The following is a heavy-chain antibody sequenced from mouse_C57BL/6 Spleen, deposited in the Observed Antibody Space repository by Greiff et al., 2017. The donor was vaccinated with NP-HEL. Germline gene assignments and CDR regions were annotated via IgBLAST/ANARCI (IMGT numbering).Heavy chain of an antibody. J-gene: IGHJ4*01. CDR1: GFTFSDYG. V-gene: IGHV5-17*01. CDR2: ISSGSSTI. D-gene: IGHD2-3*01. CDR3: ARSYDGYYEAMDY. Sequence: EVQRVESGGGLVKPGGSLKLSCAASGFTFSDYGMHWVRQAPEKGLEWVAYISSGSSTIYYADPVKGRFTISRDNAKNTLFLQMTSLRSEDTAMYYCARSYDGYYEAMDYWGQGTSVTVSS.